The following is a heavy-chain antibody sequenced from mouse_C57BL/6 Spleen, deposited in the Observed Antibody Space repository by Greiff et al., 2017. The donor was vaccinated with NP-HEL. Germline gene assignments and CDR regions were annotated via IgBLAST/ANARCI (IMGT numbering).Heavy chain of an antibody. D-gene: IGHD2-10*01. V-gene: IGHV1-81*01. Sequence: QVHVKQSGAELARPGASVKLSCKASGYTFTSYGISWVKQRTGQGLEWIGEIYPRSGNTYYNEKFKGKATLTADKSSSTAYMELRSLTSEDCAVYFCARREAYYEDAMDYWGQGTSVTVSS. J-gene: IGHJ4*01. CDR2: IYPRSGNT. CDR1: GYTFTSYG. CDR3: ARREAYYEDAMDY.